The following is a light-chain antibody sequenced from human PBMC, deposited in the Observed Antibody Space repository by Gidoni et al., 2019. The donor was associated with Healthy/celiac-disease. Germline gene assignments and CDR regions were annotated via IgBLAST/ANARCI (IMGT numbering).Light chain of an antibody. J-gene: IGLJ1*01. Sequence: QSVLTQPPSVSGAPGQRVPISCTGSSSNIGAGSDVHWYQQLPGTAPKPLIYGNSNRPSGVPDRFSGSKSGTSASLAITGLQAEDEADYYCQSYDSSLSARYVFGTGTKVTVL. V-gene: IGLV1-40*01. CDR1: SSNIGAGSD. CDR3: QSYDSSLSARYV. CDR2: GNS.